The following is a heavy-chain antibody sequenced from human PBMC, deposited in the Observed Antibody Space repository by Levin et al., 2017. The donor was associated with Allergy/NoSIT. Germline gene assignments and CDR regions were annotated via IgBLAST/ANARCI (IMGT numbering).Heavy chain of an antibody. D-gene: IGHD5-24*01. CDR2: IYYSGST. CDR1: GGSISSYY. J-gene: IGHJ4*02. V-gene: IGHV4-59*01. Sequence: SSETLSLTCTVSGGSISSYYWSWIRQPPGKGLEWIGYIYYSGSTNYNPSLKSRVTISVDTSKNQLSLKLTSVTAADTAVYYCASSMATTSFDYWGQGTLVTVSS. CDR3: ASSMATTSFDY.